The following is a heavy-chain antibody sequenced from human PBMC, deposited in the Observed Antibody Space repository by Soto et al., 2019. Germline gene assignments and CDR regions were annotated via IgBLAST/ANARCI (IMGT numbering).Heavy chain of an antibody. D-gene: IGHD3-22*01. CDR3: ARDFRGTYYYDSSARRNCFDP. V-gene: IGHV1-69*13. CDR1: GGTFSSYA. CDR2: IIPIFGTA. Sequence: GASVKVSCKASGGTFSSYAISWVRQAPGQGLEWMGGIIPIFGTANYAQKFQGRVTITADESTSTAYMELSSLRSEDTAVYYCARDFRGTYYYDSSARRNCFDPWGQGTLVTVSS. J-gene: IGHJ5*02.